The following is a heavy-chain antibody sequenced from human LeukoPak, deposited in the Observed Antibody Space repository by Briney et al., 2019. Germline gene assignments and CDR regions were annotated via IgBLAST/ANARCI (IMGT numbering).Heavy chain of an antibody. Sequence: GGSLRLSCAASGFTVSSNYMSWVRQAPGKGLEWVSVIYSGGSTYYADSVKGRFTISRDNSTKTRYLQMTRLRAEDTAVYYCARERVTNRYGSGSYYRRAPYYYYGMDVWGQRTTVTVSS. V-gene: IGHV3-53*01. D-gene: IGHD3-10*01. J-gene: IGHJ6*02. CDR1: GFTVSSNY. CDR2: IYSGGST. CDR3: ARERVTNRYGSGSYYRRAPYYYYGMDV.